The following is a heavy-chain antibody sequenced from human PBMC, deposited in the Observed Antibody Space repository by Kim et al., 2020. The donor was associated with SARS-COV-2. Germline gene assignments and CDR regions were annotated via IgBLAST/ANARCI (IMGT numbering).Heavy chain of an antibody. CDR2: IYYSGST. Sequence: SETLSLTCTVSGGSISSYYWSWIRQPPGKGLEWIGYIYYSGSTNYNPSLKSRVTISVDTSKNQFSLKLSSVTAADTAVYYCARVGDLAAAEYWFDPWGQGTLVTVSS. D-gene: IGHD6-13*01. J-gene: IGHJ5*02. CDR1: GGSISSYY. CDR3: ARVGDLAAAEYWFDP. V-gene: IGHV4-59*13.